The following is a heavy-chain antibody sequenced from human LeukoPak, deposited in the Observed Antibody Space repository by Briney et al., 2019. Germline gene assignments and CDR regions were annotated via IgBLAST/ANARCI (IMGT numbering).Heavy chain of an antibody. J-gene: IGHJ3*02. CDR3: ARGSRFGVVERDAFDI. D-gene: IGHD3-3*01. Sequence: GGSLRLSCAVSGFTFSRYSMNWVRQAPGKGLEWVSSISISSNYIYYTDSVKGRFTVSRDNAKNSLYLQMNSLRAEDTAVYYCARGSRFGVVERDAFDIWGQGTMVTVSS. CDR2: ISISSNYI. V-gene: IGHV3-21*01. CDR1: GFTFSRYS.